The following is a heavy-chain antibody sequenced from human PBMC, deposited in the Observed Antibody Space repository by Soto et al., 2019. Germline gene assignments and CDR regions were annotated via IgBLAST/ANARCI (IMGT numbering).Heavy chain of an antibody. CDR2: IVVGSGNT. CDR3: AAGSSSWYDDAFDI. Sequence: SVKVSCKASGFTFTSSAVQWVRQARGQRLEWIGWIVVGSGNTNYAQKFQERVTITRDMSTSTAYMELSSLRSEDTAVYYCAAGSSSWYDDAFDIWGKGTMVTVSS. V-gene: IGHV1-58*01. CDR1: GFTFTSSA. J-gene: IGHJ3*02. D-gene: IGHD6-13*01.